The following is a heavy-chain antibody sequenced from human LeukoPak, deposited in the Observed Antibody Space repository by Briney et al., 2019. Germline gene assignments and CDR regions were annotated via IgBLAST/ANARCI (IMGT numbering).Heavy chain of an antibody. V-gene: IGHV3-48*03. J-gene: IGHJ4*02. Sequence: SGGSLRLSCAASGFTFSRYELNWVRQAPGKGLEWVSYISSRGSIIYYADSVKGRFTISRDHAKNSLYLQMSSLRAEDTALYYCARDLGMTDGDYVSYFDYWGQGTLVTVSS. D-gene: IGHD4-17*01. CDR1: GFTFSRYE. CDR2: ISSRGSII. CDR3: ARDLGMTDGDYVSYFDY.